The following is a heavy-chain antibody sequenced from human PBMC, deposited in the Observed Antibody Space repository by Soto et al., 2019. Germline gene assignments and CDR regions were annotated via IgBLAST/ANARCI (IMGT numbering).Heavy chain of an antibody. CDR1: GGSISSYY. Sequence: SETLCLTCAVSGGSISSYYWSWIRQPPGKGLEWIGYIYYSGSTNYNPSLKSRVTISVDTSKNQFSLKLSSVTAADTAVYYCASFRSGSSSSLIFDIWGQGTMVTVSS. CDR2: IYYSGST. J-gene: IGHJ3*02. CDR3: ASFRSGSSSSLIFDI. V-gene: IGHV4-59*01. D-gene: IGHD6-6*01.